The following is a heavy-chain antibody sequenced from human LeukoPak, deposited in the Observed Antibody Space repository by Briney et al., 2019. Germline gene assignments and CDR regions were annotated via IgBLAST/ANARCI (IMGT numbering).Heavy chain of an antibody. J-gene: IGHJ4*02. CDR1: GFTFDDYA. CDR2: ISWNSGSI. CDR3: AKDIEHCSGGSCYYFDY. V-gene: IGHV3-9*01. D-gene: IGHD2-15*01. Sequence: GGSLRLSCAASGFTFDDYAMHWVRQAPGKGLEWVSGISWNSGSIGYADSVKGRFTISRDNAKNSLYLQMNSLRAEDTASYYCAKDIEHCSGGSCYYFDYWGQGTLVTVSS.